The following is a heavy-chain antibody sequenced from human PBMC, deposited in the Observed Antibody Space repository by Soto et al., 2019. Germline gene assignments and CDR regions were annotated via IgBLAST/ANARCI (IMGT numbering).Heavy chain of an antibody. J-gene: IGHJ5*02. CDR1: GYTFSTYA. D-gene: IGHD3-3*01. CDR3: AKLGRPYYDSWNRYSGDWFDP. CDR2: ISPYNGDT. V-gene: IGHV1-18*01. Sequence: ASVKVSCKASGYTFSTYAINWVRQAPGQGLEWMGWISPYNGDTNYAQQLQGRVTMTTDTSTSTAYMELRGLRSDDTAVYYCAKLGRPYYDSWNRYSGDWFDPWGQGTLVTVSS.